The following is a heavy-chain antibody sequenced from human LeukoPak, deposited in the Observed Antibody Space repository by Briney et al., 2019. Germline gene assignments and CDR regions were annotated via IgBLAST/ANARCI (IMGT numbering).Heavy chain of an antibody. D-gene: IGHD2-21*02. V-gene: IGHV3-30*04. CDR2: ISYDGSNK. CDR1: GFTFSSYA. CDR3: ARGVVVTATPAEYFQH. Sequence: GGSLRLSCAASGFTFSSYAMHWVRQAPGKGLEWVAVISYDGSNKYYADSVKGRFTISRDNSKNTLYLQMNSLRAEDTAVYYCARGVVVTATPAEYFQHWGQGTLVTVSS. J-gene: IGHJ1*01.